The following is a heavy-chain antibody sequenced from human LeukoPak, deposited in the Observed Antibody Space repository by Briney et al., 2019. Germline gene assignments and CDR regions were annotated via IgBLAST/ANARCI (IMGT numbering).Heavy chain of an antibody. J-gene: IGHJ6*03. Sequence: GGSLRLSSAASGFTFSGSAMHWVPQASGKGLEWVGRIRSKANSYATAYAASVKGRFTISRDDSKNTAYLQMNSLKTEDTAVYYCTSRSLYYYYYYYMDVWGKGTTVTVSS. CDR3: TSRSLYYYYYYYMDV. CDR1: GFTFSGSA. V-gene: IGHV3-73*01. CDR2: IRSKANSYAT. D-gene: IGHD3-10*01.